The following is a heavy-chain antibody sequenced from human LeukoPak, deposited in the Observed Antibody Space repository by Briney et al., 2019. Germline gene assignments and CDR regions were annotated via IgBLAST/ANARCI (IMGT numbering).Heavy chain of an antibody. Sequence: GGSLRLSCAASGFTFSSYDMSWVRQAPGKGLEWVSTLSGSGDSTYYADSVKGRFTISRDNSKNTLFLQMNSMRAEDTAVYYCAKEVWSAMYYFDFWGGGTLVTVSS. D-gene: IGHD2-2*01. J-gene: IGHJ4*02. CDR3: AKEVWSAMYYFDF. V-gene: IGHV3-23*01. CDR1: GFTFSSYD. CDR2: LSGSGDST.